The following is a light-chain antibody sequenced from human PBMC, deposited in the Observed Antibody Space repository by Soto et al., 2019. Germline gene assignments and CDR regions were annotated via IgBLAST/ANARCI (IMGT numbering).Light chain of an antibody. J-gene: IGLJ1*01. V-gene: IGLV2-14*01. CDR2: DVS. Sequence: QSALTQPASVSGSPGQSITISCTGTSSDVGGYNYVSWYQQHPGKAPKLMIYDVSNRPSGVSNRFSGSKSGNTASLTISGLQAEDEADYYCSSYTSSSTPLDVFGTGTKLTVI. CDR1: SSDVGGYNY. CDR3: SSYTSSSTPLDV.